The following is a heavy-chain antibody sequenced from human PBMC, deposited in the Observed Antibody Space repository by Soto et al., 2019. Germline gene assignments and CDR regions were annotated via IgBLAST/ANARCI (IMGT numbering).Heavy chain of an antibody. Sequence: PGGSLRLSCAASGFTCSDYYMSWIRQAPGKGLEWVSYISSSSSYTNYADSVKGRFTISRDNAKNSLYLQMNSLRAEDTAVYYCARGDPPLWFGEGGQGTTVTVSS. CDR3: ARGDPPLWFGE. D-gene: IGHD3-10*01. J-gene: IGHJ6*02. V-gene: IGHV3-11*05. CDR2: ISSSSSYT. CDR1: GFTCSDYY.